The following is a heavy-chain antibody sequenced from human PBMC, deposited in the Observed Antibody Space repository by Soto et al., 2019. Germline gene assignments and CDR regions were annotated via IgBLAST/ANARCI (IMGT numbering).Heavy chain of an antibody. CDR1: GGSLSGATYS. V-gene: IGHV4-30-2*01. J-gene: IGHJ4*02. CDR3: ARSREFDY. CDR2: IFPSGTT. Sequence: PSETLSLTCGGSGGSLSGATYSWNWIRQPPGNGLEWIGYIFPSGTTYYNPSLKSRVTISIDVSKNQFSLSLRSLTAADTAVYYCARSREFDYWSQGTLVTVSS.